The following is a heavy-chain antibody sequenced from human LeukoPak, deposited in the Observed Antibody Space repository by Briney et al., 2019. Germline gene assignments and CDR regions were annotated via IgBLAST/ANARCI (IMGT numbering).Heavy chain of an antibody. D-gene: IGHD3-10*01. CDR3: ARDGYYGSGRPFDY. Sequence: GGSLRLSCAASGFNFNDSGMHWVRQAPGKGLEWVAVIWYDGSEKYYADSVKGRLTISRDNSKNTLYLQMNSLRADDTAVYYCARDGYYGSGRPFDYWGQGALVGVSS. J-gene: IGHJ4*02. CDR2: IWYDGSEK. CDR1: GFNFNDSG. V-gene: IGHV3-33*01.